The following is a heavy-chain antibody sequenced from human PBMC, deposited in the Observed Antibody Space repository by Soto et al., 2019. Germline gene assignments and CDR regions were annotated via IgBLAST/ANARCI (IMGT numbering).Heavy chain of an antibody. J-gene: IGHJ4*02. CDR2: ISSSSSYI. CDR3: AREGMGAAAGTFDY. D-gene: IGHD6-13*01. Sequence: GGSLRLSCAASGFTFSSYSMNWVRQAPGKGLEWVSSISSSSSYIYYADSVKGLFTISRDNAKNSLYLQMNSLRAEDTSVYYCAREGMGAAAGTFDYWGQGTLVTVSS. V-gene: IGHV3-21*01. CDR1: GFTFSSYS.